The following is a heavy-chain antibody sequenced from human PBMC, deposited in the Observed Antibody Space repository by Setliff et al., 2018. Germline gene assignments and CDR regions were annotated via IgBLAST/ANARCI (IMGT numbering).Heavy chain of an antibody. CDR2: INHSGST. CDR1: GGSFSGYY. V-gene: IGHV4-34*01. J-gene: IGHJ6*02. CDR3: ARTYNFWSGYFDYWGSYGSYYYYGMDV. Sequence: SETLSLTCAVYGGSFSGYYWSWIRQPPGKGLEWIGEINHSGSTNNNPSLKSRVTISVDTSKNQFSLKLSSVTAADTAVYYCARTYNFWSGYFDYWGSYGSYYYYGMDVWGQGTTVTVSS. D-gene: IGHD3-3*01.